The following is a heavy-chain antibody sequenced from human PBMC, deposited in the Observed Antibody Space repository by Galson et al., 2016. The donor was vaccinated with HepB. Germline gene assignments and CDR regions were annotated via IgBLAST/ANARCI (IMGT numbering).Heavy chain of an antibody. V-gene: IGHV4-38-2*02. CDR3: ARSLEAAPGSLDLDF. Sequence: SETLSLTCSVSGYSISSGYYWVWIRQSPRKGLEWIGSIYHSGTTYYNPSLKSRITISIDTSKNQFSLRLNSVTAADTAVYYCARSLEAAPGSLDLDFWGQGTLVTVSS. J-gene: IGHJ4*02. D-gene: IGHD6-13*01. CDR1: GYSISSGYY. CDR2: IYHSGTT.